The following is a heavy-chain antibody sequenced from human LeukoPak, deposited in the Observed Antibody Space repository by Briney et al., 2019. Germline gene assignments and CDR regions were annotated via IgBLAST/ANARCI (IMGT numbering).Heavy chain of an antibody. Sequence: PGGSLRLSCAASGFTFSSYAMSWVRQAPGKGLEWVSASSGSGGSTYYADSVKGRFTISRDNSKNTLYLQMNSLRAEDTAVYYCAKGTEYYYDSSGLYYFDYWGRGTLVTVSS. J-gene: IGHJ4*02. CDR3: AKGTEYYYDSSGLYYFDY. D-gene: IGHD3-22*01. CDR1: GFTFSSYA. CDR2: SSGSGGST. V-gene: IGHV3-23*01.